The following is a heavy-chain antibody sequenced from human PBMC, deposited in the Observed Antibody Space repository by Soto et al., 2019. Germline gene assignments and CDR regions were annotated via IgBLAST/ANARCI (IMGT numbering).Heavy chain of an antibody. J-gene: IGHJ4*02. CDR3: ASARTGSDYDPYYFDF. CDR1: GYTFTGYY. Sequence: KNDRASVKVSCKASGYTFTGYYMHWVRQAPGQGLEWMGWINPNSGGTNYAQRFQGWVTMTRDTSISTAYMELSRLKSDDTAVYYCASARTGSDYDPYYFDFWGQGTLVTVSS. CDR2: INPNSGGT. V-gene: IGHV1-2*04. D-gene: IGHD5-12*01.